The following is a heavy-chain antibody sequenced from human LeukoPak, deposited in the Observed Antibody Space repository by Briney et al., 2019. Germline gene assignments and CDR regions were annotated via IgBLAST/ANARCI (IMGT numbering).Heavy chain of an antibody. J-gene: IGHJ4*02. CDR3: TRKGQFSSGWDPLNY. CDR2: IAGSSGYI. CDR1: GFTFSSYT. D-gene: IGHD6-19*01. Sequence: PGGSLRLSCAASGFTFSSYTMNWVRHAPGKGLEWVSSIAGSSGYISYADSVKGRFTIPRDNAKKTLYLQMNSLRAEDTAVYYCTRKGQFSSGWDPLNYWGQGTLVTVSS. V-gene: IGHV3-21*01.